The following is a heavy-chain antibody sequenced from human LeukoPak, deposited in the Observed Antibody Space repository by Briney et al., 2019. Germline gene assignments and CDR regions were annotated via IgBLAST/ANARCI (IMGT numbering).Heavy chain of an antibody. CDR2: IKQDGSEK. D-gene: IGHD7-27*01. CDR3: ARELGPFDY. Sequence: GGSLRLAYAASGFTFSSFWMSWVRQAPGKGLEWVANIKQDGSEKYYVDSVMGRFTISRDNAKNSLYLQMNSLRAEDTAVYYRARELGPFDYWGQGTLVTVSS. V-gene: IGHV3-7*01. CDR1: GFTFSSFW. J-gene: IGHJ4*02.